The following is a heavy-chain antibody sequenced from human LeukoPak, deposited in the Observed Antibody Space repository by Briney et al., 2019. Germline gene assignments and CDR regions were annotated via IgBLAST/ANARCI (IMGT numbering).Heavy chain of an antibody. CDR2: ISTVSTYT. J-gene: IGHJ6*03. Sequence: GGSLRLSCATSGFTFTDYSMNWVRQAPGKGLEWVSSISTVSTYTFYGDSVKGRFTISRDNRKNILYLQMSSLSAEDTAVYYCTRDGNGYYYYNYMDVWGQGTTVTVSS. CDR3: TRDGNGYYYYNYMDV. V-gene: IGHV3-21*06. D-gene: IGHD1-14*01. CDR1: GFTFTDYS.